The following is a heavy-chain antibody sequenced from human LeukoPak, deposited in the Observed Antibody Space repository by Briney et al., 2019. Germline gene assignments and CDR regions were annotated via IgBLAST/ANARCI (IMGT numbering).Heavy chain of an antibody. CDR3: ARVPRTGYSSGWWFDY. V-gene: IGHV4-59*01. J-gene: IGHJ4*02. D-gene: IGHD6-19*01. Sequence: SETLSLTCTVSGGSISSYYWSWIRQPPGKGLEWIGYIYYSGSTNYNPSLKSQVTISVDTSKNQFSLKLSSVTAADTAVYYCARVPRTGYSSGWWFDYSGQGTLVTVSS. CDR1: GGSISSYY. CDR2: IYYSGST.